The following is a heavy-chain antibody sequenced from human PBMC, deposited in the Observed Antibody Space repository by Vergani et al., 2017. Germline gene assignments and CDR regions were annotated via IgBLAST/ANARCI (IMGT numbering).Heavy chain of an antibody. Sequence: QVQLQESGPGLVKPSETLSLTCTVSGGSISSYYWSWIRQPPGKGLEWIGYIYYSGSTNYNPPLKSRVTISVDTSKNQFSLKLSSVTAADTAVYYCASGSSGWYFGAYGMDVWGQGTTVTVSS. CDR3: ASGSSGWYFGAYGMDV. D-gene: IGHD6-19*01. V-gene: IGHV4-59*01. CDR2: IYYSGST. J-gene: IGHJ6*02. CDR1: GGSISSYY.